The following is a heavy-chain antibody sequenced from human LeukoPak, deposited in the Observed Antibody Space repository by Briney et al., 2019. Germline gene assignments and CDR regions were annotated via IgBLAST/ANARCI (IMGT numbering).Heavy chain of an antibody. CDR2: IYYSGST. CDR3: ARGGYYGSGNDFRFDP. CDR1: GGSISSYY. J-gene: IGHJ5*02. D-gene: IGHD3-10*01. V-gene: IGHV4-59*01. Sequence: SETLSLTCTVPGGSISSYYWSWIRQPPGKGLEWIGYIYYSGSTNYNPSLKSRVTISVDTSKNQFSLKLTSVTAADTAVYFCARGGYYGSGNDFRFDPWGQGTLVTVSS.